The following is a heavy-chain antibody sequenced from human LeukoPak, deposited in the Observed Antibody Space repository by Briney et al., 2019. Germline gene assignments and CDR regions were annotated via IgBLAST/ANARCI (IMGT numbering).Heavy chain of an antibody. CDR1: GFTFSSYW. J-gene: IGHJ4*02. Sequence: GGSLRLSCAASGFTFSSYWMHWVRQASGKGLVWVSRINSDGSSTSYADSVKGRFTISRDNAKNTLYLQMNSLRAEDTAAYYCARAFLSYYDSSGYYYEDLFDYWGQGTLVTVSS. CDR2: INSDGSST. CDR3: ARAFLSYYDSSGYYYEDLFDY. D-gene: IGHD3-22*01. V-gene: IGHV3-74*01.